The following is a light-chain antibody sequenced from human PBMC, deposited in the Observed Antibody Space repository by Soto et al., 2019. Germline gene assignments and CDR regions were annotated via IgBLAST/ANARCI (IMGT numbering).Light chain of an antibody. J-gene: IGKJ4*01. CDR2: VAS. V-gene: IGKV1-39*01. CDR3: QQSSSTPQT. CDR1: QSISSY. Sequence: IQMTQSPSSLSASVGDGVTITCRASQSISSYLHWYQQKPGKAPKLLINVASTLQSGVPSRFSGSGSGTDFTLAITSLQPEDFATYYCQQSSSTPQTFGGGTKVDNK.